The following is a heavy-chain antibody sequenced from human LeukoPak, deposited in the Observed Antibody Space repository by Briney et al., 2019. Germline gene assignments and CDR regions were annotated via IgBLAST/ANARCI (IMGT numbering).Heavy chain of an antibody. CDR2: INHSGST. CDR1: GGSFSGYY. CDR3: ARGRLFLWLGDTGDWFDP. D-gene: IGHD3-10*01. J-gene: IGHJ5*02. V-gene: IGHV4-34*01. Sequence: SETLSLTCAVYGGSFSGYYWSWIRQPPGKGLEWIGEINHSGSTNYNPSLKSRVTISVDTSKNQFSLKLSSVTAADTAVYYCARGRLFLWLGDTGDWFDPWGQGTLVTVSS.